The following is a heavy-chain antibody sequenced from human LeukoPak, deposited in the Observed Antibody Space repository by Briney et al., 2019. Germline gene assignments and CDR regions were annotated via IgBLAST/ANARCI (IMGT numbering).Heavy chain of an antibody. J-gene: IGHJ4*02. CDR3: AQDAQRVFDYSNSLEH. D-gene: IGHD4-11*01. CDR1: RFSFSNFC. V-gene: IGHV3-33*06. Sequence: GTSLRLSCEASRFSFSNFCMHWVRQAPGKGLEWVAVIWSDATNEYYADSVKGRFTISRDNFKNTVSLQMNNLRAEDTAVYYCAQDAQRVFDYSNSLEHWGQGSLVTVSS. CDR2: IWSDATNE.